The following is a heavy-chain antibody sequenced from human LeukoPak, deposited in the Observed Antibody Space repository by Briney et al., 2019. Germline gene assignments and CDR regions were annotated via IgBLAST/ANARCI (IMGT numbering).Heavy chain of an antibody. D-gene: IGHD5-18*01. V-gene: IGHV4-61*02. CDR3: ARHGGRGYSYGLDYWYMDV. CDR1: GGSISRVSYY. Sequence: SQTLSLTSTVSGGSISRVSYYCTSIRQPAGEGLEWLGRIYISETASYNSSLKSRVTILVDTSKNQFSLNLSSVTAADTAVYYCARHGGRGYSYGLDYWYMDVWGKATTVSVSS. CDR2: IYISETA. J-gene: IGHJ6*03.